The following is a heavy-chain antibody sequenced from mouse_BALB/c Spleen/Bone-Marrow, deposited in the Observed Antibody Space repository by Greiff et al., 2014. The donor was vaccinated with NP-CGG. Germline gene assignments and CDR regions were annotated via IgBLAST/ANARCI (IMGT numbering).Heavy chain of an antibody. D-gene: IGHD1-1*01. CDR1: GFNIKDTF. V-gene: IGHV14-3*02. CDR2: IEPGNGGT. CDR3: TKPSFCCGSSYWYFDF. Sequence: VQLQQSGAELVKPGASVKLSCTASGFNIKDTFMHWVKQRPEQGLEWIGRIEPGNGGTKYDPKFQGKATITADTSSNTAYLQLSSLTSEDTAVYYCTKPSFCCGSSYWYFDFWGAGTTVTVSS. J-gene: IGHJ1*01.